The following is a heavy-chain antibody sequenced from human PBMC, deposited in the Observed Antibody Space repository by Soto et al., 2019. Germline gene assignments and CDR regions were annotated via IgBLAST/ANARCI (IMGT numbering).Heavy chain of an antibody. CDR2: ISPYTGNT. Sequence: QVQLEQSGDEVKKPGASVKVSCKASGSIFVNYGIAWVRHAPGQGLGWLGWISPYTGNTDYATKVQGRLTLTTDTATSTAFMDLASLTSAATAVYYCAMVDLYVTPTPQDVWGQGTTVTGSS. J-gene: IGHJ6*02. D-gene: IGHD3-16*01. CDR3: AMVDLYVTPTPQDV. V-gene: IGHV1-18*01. CDR1: GSIFVNYG.